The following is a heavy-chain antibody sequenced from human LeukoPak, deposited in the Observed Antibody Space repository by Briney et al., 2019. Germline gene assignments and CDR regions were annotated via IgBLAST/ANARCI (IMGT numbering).Heavy chain of an antibody. J-gene: IGHJ4*02. V-gene: IGHV5-10-1*01. CDR3: STARAFDSRSFDY. CDR2: IDPSDSYT. D-gene: IGHD5-12*01. CDR1: GYSFTSYW. Sequence: GESLQISCKGSGYSFTSYWISWVRQMPGKGLEWMGRIDPSDSYTNYSLSFQGHVTISADKSINTAYLQWASLKASDTAMYYCSTARAFDSRSFDYWGQGSLVTVSS.